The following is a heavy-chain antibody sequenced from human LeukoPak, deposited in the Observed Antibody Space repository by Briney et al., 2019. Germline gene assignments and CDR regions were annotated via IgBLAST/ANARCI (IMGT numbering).Heavy chain of an antibody. CDR3: ARDISSVVVVAATRDNWFDP. V-gene: IGHV1-18*01. D-gene: IGHD2-15*01. Sequence: GASVKVSCKASGYTFTSYGISWVRQAPGQGLEWMGWVSAYNGNTNYAQKLQGRVTMTTDTSTSTAYMELRSLRSDDTAVYYCARDISSVVVVAATRDNWFDPWGQGTLVTVSS. J-gene: IGHJ5*02. CDR2: VSAYNGNT. CDR1: GYTFTSYG.